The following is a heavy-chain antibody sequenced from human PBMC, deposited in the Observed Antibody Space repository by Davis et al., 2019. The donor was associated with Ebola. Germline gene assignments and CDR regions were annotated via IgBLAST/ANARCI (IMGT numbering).Heavy chain of an antibody. CDR3: AKTPYSSGWYSVY. CDR2: ISYDGSNK. V-gene: IGHV3-30-3*02. D-gene: IGHD6-19*01. Sequence: PGGSLRLSCAASGFTFSSYAMHWVRQAPGKGLEWVAVISYDGSNKYYADSVKGRFTISRDNSKNTLYLQMNSLRAEDTAVYYCAKTPYSSGWYSVYWGQGTLVTVSS. CDR1: GFTFSSYA. J-gene: IGHJ4*02.